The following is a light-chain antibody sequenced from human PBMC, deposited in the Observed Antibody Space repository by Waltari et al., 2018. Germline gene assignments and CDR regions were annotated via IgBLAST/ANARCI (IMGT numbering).Light chain of an antibody. J-gene: IGKJ2*01. V-gene: IGKV1-5*03. CDR2: KAS. CDR3: QQYNSYSEYT. Sequence: DIQMTQSPSTLSASVGVTVTIPCRASRSISRWLAWFQQKPGKAPKLLIYKASTLESGVPSRFSGSGSGSEFNITISSLQPDDLATYYCQQYNSYSEYTFGQGTKLEMK. CDR1: RSISRW.